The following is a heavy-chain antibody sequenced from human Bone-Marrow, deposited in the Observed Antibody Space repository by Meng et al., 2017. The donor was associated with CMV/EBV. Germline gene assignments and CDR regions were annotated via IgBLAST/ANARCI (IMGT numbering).Heavy chain of an antibody. CDR1: GFTFSSYA. Sequence: GGSLRLSCAASGFTFSSYAMHWVRQAPGKGLEWVAVISYDGSNKCYADSVKGRFTISRDNSKNTLYLQMNSLRAEDTAVYYCARDGGEYQLLYGYYYGMDVWGQGTTVTVSS. V-gene: IGHV3-30-3*01. CDR2: ISYDGSNK. CDR3: ARDGGEYQLLYGYYYGMDV. D-gene: IGHD2-2*02. J-gene: IGHJ6*02.